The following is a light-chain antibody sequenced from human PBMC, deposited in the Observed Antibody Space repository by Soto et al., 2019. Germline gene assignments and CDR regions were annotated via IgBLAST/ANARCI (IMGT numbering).Light chain of an antibody. CDR3: CSYAGSYSYV. Sequence: QSALTQPRSVSGSPGQSVTISCTGTTSDFGGYNYVSWYQQHPSKAPKLMFYDVTKRPSGVADRFSGSKSGNTASLTISGLQAEDEADYYCCSYAGSYSYVFGIGTKLTVL. CDR1: TSDFGGYNY. CDR2: DVT. J-gene: IGLJ1*01. V-gene: IGLV2-11*01.